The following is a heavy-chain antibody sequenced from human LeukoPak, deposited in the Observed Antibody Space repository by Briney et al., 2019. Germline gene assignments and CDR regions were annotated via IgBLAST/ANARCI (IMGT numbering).Heavy chain of an antibody. CDR1: GGSISSSSYY. V-gene: IGHV4-39*01. D-gene: IGHD3-10*01. J-gene: IGHJ4*02. Sequence: SETLSLTCTVSGGSISSSSYYWGWIRQPPGKGLEWIGSIYYSGSTYYNPSLKSRVTISVDTSKNQFSLKLSSVTGADTAVYYCARLDTMVRGVIISRGSRIDYWGQGTLVTVSS. CDR3: ARLDTMVRGVIISRGSRIDY. CDR2: IYYSGST.